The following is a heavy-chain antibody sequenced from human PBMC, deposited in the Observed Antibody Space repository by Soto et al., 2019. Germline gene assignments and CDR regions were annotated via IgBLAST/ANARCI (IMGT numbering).Heavy chain of an antibody. Sequence: ASVKVSCKASGYTFTSYDINWVRQATGQGLEWMGWMNPNSGNTGYAQKFQGRVTMTRNTSISTAYVELSSLRSEDTAVYYWARAGSSSWMYFDYWGQGTLVTVSS. V-gene: IGHV1-8*01. CDR1: GYTFTSYD. J-gene: IGHJ4*02. CDR2: MNPNSGNT. D-gene: IGHD6-13*01. CDR3: ARAGSSSWMYFDY.